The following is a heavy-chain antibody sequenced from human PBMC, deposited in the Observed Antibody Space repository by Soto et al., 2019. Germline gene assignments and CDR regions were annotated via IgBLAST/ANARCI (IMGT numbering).Heavy chain of an antibody. V-gene: IGHV4-59*01. CDR1: GASTSNYH. D-gene: IGHD5-18*01. CDR3: ALGGYNYGRPFDF. Sequence: SETLSLTCSVSGASTSNYHYSWIRQSPGKGLEWIGYVYHRGTTYYTPSLKRRVNMSVDTSTNEFFLNLKSVTAADTAVYYCALGGYNYGRPFDFWGQGTPVTVS. CDR2: VYHRGTT. J-gene: IGHJ4*02.